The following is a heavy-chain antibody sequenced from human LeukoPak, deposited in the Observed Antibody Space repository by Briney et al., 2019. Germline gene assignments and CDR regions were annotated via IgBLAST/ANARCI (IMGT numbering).Heavy chain of an antibody. V-gene: IGHV1-2*02. D-gene: IGHD2-15*01. CDR2: INPNSGGT. J-gene: IGHJ6*03. CDR1: GYTFTNYA. CDR3: ARDFRYCSGGSCYFGYYYYMDV. Sequence: ASVKVSCKASGYTFTNYAINWVRQAPGQGLEWMGWINPNSGGTNYAQKFQGRVTMTRDTSISTAYMELSRLRSDDTAVYYCARDFRYCSGGSCYFGYYYYMDVWGKGTTVTVSS.